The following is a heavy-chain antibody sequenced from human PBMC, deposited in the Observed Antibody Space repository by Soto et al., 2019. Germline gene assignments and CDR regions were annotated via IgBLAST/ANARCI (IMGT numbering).Heavy chain of an antibody. J-gene: IGHJ6*02. D-gene: IGHD3-10*02. Sequence: QVQLQESGPGLVKPSETLSLSCTVSGGSISSYYWSWFRQSPGKRMEWIGYVHHSWGSSYNPSLQXXVXXSLDTSKSQFSLKVTSVTATDTAVYYCARQVFGPLHGLVDVWGQGTTVTVSS. CDR1: GGSISSYY. V-gene: IGHV4-59*08. CDR2: VHHSWGS. CDR3: ARQVFGPLHGLVDV.